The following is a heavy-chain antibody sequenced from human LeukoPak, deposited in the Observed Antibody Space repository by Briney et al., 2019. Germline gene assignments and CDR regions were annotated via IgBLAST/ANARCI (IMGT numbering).Heavy chain of an antibody. D-gene: IGHD3-3*01. CDR1: GFTFDDYA. J-gene: IGHJ4*02. V-gene: IGHV3-9*01. Sequence: AGGSLRLSCAASGFTFDDYAMHWARQAPGKGLEWVSGISWNSGSIGYADSVEGRFTISRDNAKNSLYLQMNSLRAEDTAVYYCAKGTTTSYYDFWSGYPPFDYWGQGTLVTVSS. CDR3: AKGTTTSYYDFWSGYPPFDY. CDR2: ISWNSGSI.